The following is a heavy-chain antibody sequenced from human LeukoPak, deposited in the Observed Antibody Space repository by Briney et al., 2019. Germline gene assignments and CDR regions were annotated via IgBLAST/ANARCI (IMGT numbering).Heavy chain of an antibody. CDR1: GFTFSSYS. D-gene: IGHD3-22*01. V-gene: IGHV3-21*01. J-gene: IGHJ3*02. Sequence: GGSLRLSCAASGFTFSSYSMNWVRQAPGKGLEWVSSISSSSSYIYYADSVKGRFTISRDNAKNSLYLQMNSLRAEDTAVYYCARALKTYYYDSSGYSGAFDIWGQGTMVTVSS. CDR3: ARALKTYYYDSSGYSGAFDI. CDR2: ISSSSSYI.